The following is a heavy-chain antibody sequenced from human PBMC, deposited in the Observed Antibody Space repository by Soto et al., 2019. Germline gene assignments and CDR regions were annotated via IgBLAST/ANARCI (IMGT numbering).Heavy chain of an antibody. J-gene: IGHJ4*02. CDR3: ARDAGLRYFDWLFPGVDY. D-gene: IGHD3-9*01. CDR2: ISAYNGNT. V-gene: IGHV1-18*04. Sequence: ASVKVSCKASGYTFTSYCISWVLQAPGQGLEWMGWISAYNGNTNYAQKLQGRVTMTTDTSTSTAYMELRSLRSDDTAVYYCARDAGLRYFDWLFPGVDYWGQGTLVTVSS. CDR1: GYTFTSYC.